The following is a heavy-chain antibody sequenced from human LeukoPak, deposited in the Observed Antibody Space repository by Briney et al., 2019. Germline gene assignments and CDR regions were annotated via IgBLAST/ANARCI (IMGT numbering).Heavy chain of an antibody. CDR2: IWYDGSNK. V-gene: IGHV3-33*06. CDR3: AKPGIAVAGDDDAFDI. J-gene: IGHJ3*02. CDR1: GFTFSSYG. D-gene: IGHD6-19*01. Sequence: GGSVRLSCAASGFTFSSYGMHWVRQAPGKGLEWVAVIWYDGSNKYYADSVKGRFTISRDNSKNTLYLQMNSLRAEDTAVYYCAKPGIAVAGDDDAFDIWGQGTMVTVSS.